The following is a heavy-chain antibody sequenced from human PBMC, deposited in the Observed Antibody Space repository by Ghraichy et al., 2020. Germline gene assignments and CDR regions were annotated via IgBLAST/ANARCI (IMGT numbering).Heavy chain of an antibody. D-gene: IGHD6-6*01. V-gene: IGHV1-8*01. Sequence: ASGKVSCKASGYTFTSYDINWVRQATGQGLEWMGWMNPNSGNTGYAQKFQGRVTMTRNTSISTAYMELSSLRSEDTAVYYCARGTYCSSSQVHGGQGTLVTVPS. CDR2: MNPNSGNT. J-gene: IGHJ4*02. CDR3: ARGTYCSSSQVH. CDR1: GYTFTSYD.